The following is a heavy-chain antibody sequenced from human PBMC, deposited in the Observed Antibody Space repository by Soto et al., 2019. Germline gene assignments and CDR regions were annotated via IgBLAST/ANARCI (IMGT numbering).Heavy chain of an antibody. CDR1: GGTFSSYA. CDR2: IIPIFGTA. Sequence: QVQLVQSGAEVKKPGSSVKVSCKASGGTFSSYAISWVRQAPGQGLEWMGGIIPIFGTANYAQKFQGRVTITADEATSTAYMELSSLRSEDTAMYYCARVTGDYGDYGPFDYWGQGTLVTVSS. V-gene: IGHV1-69*01. J-gene: IGHJ4*02. D-gene: IGHD4-17*01. CDR3: ARVTGDYGDYGPFDY.